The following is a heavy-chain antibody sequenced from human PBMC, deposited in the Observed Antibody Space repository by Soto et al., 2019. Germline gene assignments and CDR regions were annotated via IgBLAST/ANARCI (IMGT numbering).Heavy chain of an antibody. J-gene: IGHJ3*02. CDR2: IYSGGST. V-gene: IGHV3-66*01. D-gene: IGHD2-2*01. Sequence: GGSLRLSCAASGFTVSSNYMSWVRQAPGKGLEWVSVIYSGGSTYYADSVKGRFTISRDNSKNTLYLQMNSLRAEDTAVYYCASPPPVPAARDQDAFDIWGQGTMVTVSS. CDR3: ASPPPVPAARDQDAFDI. CDR1: GFTVSSNY.